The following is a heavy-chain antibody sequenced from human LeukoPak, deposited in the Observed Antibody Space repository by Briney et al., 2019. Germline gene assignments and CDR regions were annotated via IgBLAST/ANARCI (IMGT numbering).Heavy chain of an antibody. Sequence: ASEKVSCKASGYTFTGYYMHWVRQAPGQGLEWMGWINPNSGGANYAQKFQGRVTMTRDTSISTAYMELSRLRSDDTAVYYCAVGDITMVRGVISNYYGMDVWGQGTTVTVSS. D-gene: IGHD3-10*01. J-gene: IGHJ6*02. V-gene: IGHV1-2*02. CDR3: AVGDITMVRGVISNYYGMDV. CDR2: INPNSGGA. CDR1: GYTFTGYY.